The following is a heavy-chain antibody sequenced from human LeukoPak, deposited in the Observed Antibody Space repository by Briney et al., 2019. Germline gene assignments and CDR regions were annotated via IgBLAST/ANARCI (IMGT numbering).Heavy chain of an antibody. J-gene: IGHJ3*01. CDR1: GFSLSTSGVV. D-gene: IGHD6-13*01. Sequence: SGPTLANPTQTLTLTCTFSGFSLSTSGVVVGWIRQPPGKALEWLALIYWDDDKRYSPSLKSRLTITKDTSKNQVVLTMTNMDPVDTATYYCAHRGLQRLVLPYDAFDFWGQGTMVTVSS. V-gene: IGHV2-5*02. CDR3: AHRGLQRLVLPYDAFDF. CDR2: IYWDDDK.